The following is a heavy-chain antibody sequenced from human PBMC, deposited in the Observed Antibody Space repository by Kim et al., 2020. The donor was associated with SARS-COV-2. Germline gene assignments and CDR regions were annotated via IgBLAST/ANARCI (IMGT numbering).Heavy chain of an antibody. CDR1: GYTFTSYG. CDR3: ARKGPYYYDSSGYYEHDY. CDR2: ISAYNGNT. J-gene: IGHJ4*02. Sequence: ASVKVSCKASGYTFTSYGISWVRQAPGQGLEWMGWISAYNGNTNYAQKLQGRVTMTTDTSTSTAYMELRSLRSDDTAVYYCARKGPYYYDSSGYYEHDYWGQGTLVTVSS. V-gene: IGHV1-18*01. D-gene: IGHD3-22*01.